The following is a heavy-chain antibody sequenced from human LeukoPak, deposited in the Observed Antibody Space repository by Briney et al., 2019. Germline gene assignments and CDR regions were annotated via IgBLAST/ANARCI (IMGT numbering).Heavy chain of an antibody. CDR3: AKSLYCSSTSCFSLDY. D-gene: IGHD2-2*01. CDR2: ISGSGGST. CDR1: GFTFSSYA. Sequence: PGGSPRLSCAASGFTFSSYAMSWVRQAPGKGLEWVSAISGSGGSTYYADSVKGRFTISRDNSKNTLYLQTNSLRAEDTDVYYCAKSLYCSSTSCFSLDYWGQGTLVTVSS. J-gene: IGHJ4*02. V-gene: IGHV3-23*01.